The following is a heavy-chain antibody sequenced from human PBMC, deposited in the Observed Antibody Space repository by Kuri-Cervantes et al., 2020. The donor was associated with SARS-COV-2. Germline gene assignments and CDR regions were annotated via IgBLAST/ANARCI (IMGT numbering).Heavy chain of an antibody. Sequence: SETLSLTCTVSGGSIKNYFWTWIRQSPGKGLEWIGHIYSTGATNYNPSLKSRVAISLDTSKSQFSLKLSSVTAADTAMYYCARHDYGDPLTYYYGMDVWGQGTTVTVSS. V-gene: IGHV4-59*01. CDR3: ARHDYGDPLTYYYGMDV. J-gene: IGHJ6*02. CDR1: GGSIKNYF. CDR2: IYSTGAT. D-gene: IGHD4-17*01.